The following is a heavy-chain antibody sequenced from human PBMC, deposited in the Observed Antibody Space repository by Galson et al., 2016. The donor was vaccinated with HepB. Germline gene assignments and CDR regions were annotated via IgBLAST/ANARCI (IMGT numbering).Heavy chain of an antibody. D-gene: IGHD5-12*01. Sequence: SETLSLTCTISGASIRRYMWSWIRQTPGRGPEWIGYLHDSGSTTYNPSLKSRVTMSLDTSKNQFYLRLTSVTAAGTAVYYCARVVPPVGDSGYGSLDYWGQGTLVTVSS. CDR2: LHDSGST. J-gene: IGHJ4*02. V-gene: IGHV4-59*01. CDR3: ARVVPPVGDSGYGSLDY. CDR1: GASIRRYM.